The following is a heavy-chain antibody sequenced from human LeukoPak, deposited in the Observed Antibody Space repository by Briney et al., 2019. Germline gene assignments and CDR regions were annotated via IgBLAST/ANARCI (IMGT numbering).Heavy chain of an antibody. D-gene: IGHD3-3*01. CDR3: ARQWGHYDFWSGYQYYFDY. CDR1: GGSISSSGYY. Sequence: SETLSLTCTVSGGSISSSGYYWGWIRQPPGKGLEWIGSIYYSGSTYYNPSLKSRVTISVDTSKNQFSLKLSSVTAADTAVYYCARQWGHYDFWSGYQYYFDYWGQGTLVTVSS. J-gene: IGHJ4*02. CDR2: IYYSGST. V-gene: IGHV4-39*01.